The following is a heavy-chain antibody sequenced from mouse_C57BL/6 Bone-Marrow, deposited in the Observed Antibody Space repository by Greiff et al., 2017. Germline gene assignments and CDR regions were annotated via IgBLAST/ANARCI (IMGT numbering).Heavy chain of an antibody. CDR2: IDPETGGT. V-gene: IGHV1-15*01. J-gene: IGHJ2*01. CDR1: GYTFTDYE. CDR3: TSFYYSGSSSDY. Sequence: VKLVESGAELVRPGASVTLSCKASGYTFTDYEMHWVKQTPVHGLEWIGAIDPETGGTAYNQKFKGKAILTADKSSSTAYMELRSLTSEDSAVYYCTSFYYSGSSSDYWGQDTTLTVSS. D-gene: IGHD1-1*01.